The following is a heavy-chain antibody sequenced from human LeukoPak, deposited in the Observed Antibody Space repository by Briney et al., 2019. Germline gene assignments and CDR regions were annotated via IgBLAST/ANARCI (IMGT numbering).Heavy chain of an antibody. D-gene: IGHD4-23*01. CDR3: AREEVGTPPADYYYGMDV. V-gene: IGHV4-61*01. Sequence: SETLSLTCTVSGGSVSSGSYYWSWIRQPPGKGLEWIGYICYSGSTNYNPSLKSRVTISVDTSKNQFSLKLSSVTAADTAVYYCAREEVGTPPADYYYGMDVWGQGTTVTVSS. CDR2: ICYSGST. J-gene: IGHJ6*02. CDR1: GGSVSSGSYY.